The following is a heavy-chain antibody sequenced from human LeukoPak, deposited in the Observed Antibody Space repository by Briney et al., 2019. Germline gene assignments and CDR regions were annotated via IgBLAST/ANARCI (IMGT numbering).Heavy chain of an antibody. J-gene: IGHJ6*02. CDR3: AKDRGSIAVALKANYYYYYGMDV. CDR1: GFTFSSYG. D-gene: IGHD6-19*01. CDR2: ISYDGSNK. V-gene: IGHV3-30*18. Sequence: GRSLRLSCPASGFTFSSYGMHWVRQAPGKGLEWVAVISYDGSNKYYADSVKGRFTISRDNSKNTLYLQMNSLRAEDTAVYYCAKDRGSIAVALKANYYYYYGMDVWGQGTTVTVSS.